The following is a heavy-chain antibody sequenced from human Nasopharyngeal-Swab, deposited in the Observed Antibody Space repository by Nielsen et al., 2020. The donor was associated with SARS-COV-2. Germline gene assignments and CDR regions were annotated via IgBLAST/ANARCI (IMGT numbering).Heavy chain of an antibody. D-gene: IGHD5-24*01. CDR2: IWYDGSNK. Sequence: GESLKISCAAPGFTFSNYGMPWVRQAPGKGLEWVALIWYDGSNKYYADSVKGRFTISRDNSKNTLYLQMNSLRAEDTAVYYCARGGWLQIITYFDLWGRGTLVTVSS. CDR1: GFTFSNYG. V-gene: IGHV3-33*01. CDR3: ARGGWLQIITYFDL. J-gene: IGHJ2*01.